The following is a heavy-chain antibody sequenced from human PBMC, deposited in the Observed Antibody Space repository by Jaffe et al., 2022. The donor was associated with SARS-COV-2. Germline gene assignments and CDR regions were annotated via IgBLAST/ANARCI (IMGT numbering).Heavy chain of an antibody. Sequence: EVQLLESGGGLVQPGGSLRLSCAASGFTFSTYAMSWVRQAPGKGLEWVSTISGSGASTYYADSVKGRFTISRDNSKNTLYLQMTSLRAEDTALYYCAKGVGRGVRGFLEWLLPFDNWGQGTLVTVSS. D-gene: IGHD3-3*01. CDR1: GFTFSTYA. J-gene: IGHJ4*02. CDR2: ISGSGAST. CDR3: AKGVGRGVRGFLEWLLPFDN. V-gene: IGHV3-23*01.